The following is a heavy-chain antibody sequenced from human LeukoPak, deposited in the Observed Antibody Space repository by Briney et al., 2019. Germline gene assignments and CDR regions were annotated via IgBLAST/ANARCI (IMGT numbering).Heavy chain of an antibody. CDR1: GGSFSGYY. J-gene: IGHJ6*03. Sequence: SETLSLTCAVYGGSFSGYYWSWICQPPGKGLEWIGEINHSGSTNYNPSLKSRVTISVDTSKNQFSLKLSSVTAADTAVYYCARDYYDSSGYYRYYYYYMDVWGKGTTVTVSS. CDR2: INHSGST. V-gene: IGHV4-34*01. CDR3: ARDYYDSSGYYRYYYYYMDV. D-gene: IGHD3-22*01.